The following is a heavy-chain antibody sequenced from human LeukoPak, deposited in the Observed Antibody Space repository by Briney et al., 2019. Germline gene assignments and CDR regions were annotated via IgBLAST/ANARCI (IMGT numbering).Heavy chain of an antibody. V-gene: IGHV3-30*02. D-gene: IGHD3-22*01. Sequence: GGSLRLSCAASGFTFSSYGMQWVRQAPDKGLEWVAFIRYDGTSTYYVDSVKGRFTLSRDNSKNTLYLQMNSLRAEDTAVYYCTITYYYDSSGYYRHYWGQGTLVTVSS. CDR3: TITYYYDSSGYYRHY. J-gene: IGHJ4*02. CDR2: IRYDGTST. CDR1: GFTFSSYG.